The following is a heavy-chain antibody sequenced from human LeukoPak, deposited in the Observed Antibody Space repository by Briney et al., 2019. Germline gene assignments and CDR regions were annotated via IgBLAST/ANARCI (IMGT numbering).Heavy chain of an antibody. J-gene: IGHJ4*02. CDR1: GFTFRSYG. D-gene: IGHD3-10*01. CDR3: ARSHYYGSGSYYPGY. V-gene: IGHV3-30*02. CDR2: IRNDGTTK. Sequence: GALRLSCAASGFTFRSYGMHWVRQAPGKGLEWVTFIRNDGTTKYYADSVKGRFTISRDNSKNTLYLQMNSLRAEDTAVYYCARSHYYGSGSYYPGYWGQGTLVTVSS.